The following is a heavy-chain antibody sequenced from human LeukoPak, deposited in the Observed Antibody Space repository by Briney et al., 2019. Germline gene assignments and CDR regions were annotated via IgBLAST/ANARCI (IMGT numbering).Heavy chain of an antibody. CDR1: GFTVSSNY. CDR3: ARDHEYSYGFSYYFDS. V-gene: IGHV3-66*01. Sequence: GGSLRLSCAASGFTVSSNYMSWVRQAPGKGLEWVSVIYSGGSTLYADSVKGRFTISRDNSKNTLYLQMNSLRAEDTAVYYCARDHEYSYGFSYYFDSWGQGTLVTVSS. CDR2: IYSGGST. D-gene: IGHD5-18*01. J-gene: IGHJ4*02.